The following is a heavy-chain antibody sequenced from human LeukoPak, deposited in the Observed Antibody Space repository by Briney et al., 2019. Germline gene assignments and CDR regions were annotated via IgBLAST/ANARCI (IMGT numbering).Heavy chain of an antibody. CDR1: GFTFNVYY. Sequence: PGGSLRLSCAASGFTFNVYYMSWIRQAPGKGLEWVSYISSSGGIMEYADSVKGRFTISRDNAKNSLYLQMNSLRAEDTAVYYCARDIRPENYDTSGYYSAWGQGTLVTVSS. V-gene: IGHV3-11*01. CDR2: ISSSGGIM. CDR3: ARDIRPENYDTSGYYSA. D-gene: IGHD3-22*01. J-gene: IGHJ5*02.